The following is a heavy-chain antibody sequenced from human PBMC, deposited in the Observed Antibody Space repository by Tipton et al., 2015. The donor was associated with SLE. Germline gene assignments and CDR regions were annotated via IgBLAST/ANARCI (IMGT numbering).Heavy chain of an antibody. J-gene: IGHJ3*02. D-gene: IGHD1-26*01. CDR1: GGSISSSSHY. V-gene: IGHV4-39*01. CDR3: ARGGIGSYVAFDI. Sequence: TLSLTCTVSGGSISSSSHYWGWIRQPPGKGLEWIGSIYYSGSTSYNPSLKSRVTISVDTSRNQFSLKLNSVTAADTAVYYCARGGIGSYVAFDIWGQGTMVTVSS. CDR2: IYYSGST.